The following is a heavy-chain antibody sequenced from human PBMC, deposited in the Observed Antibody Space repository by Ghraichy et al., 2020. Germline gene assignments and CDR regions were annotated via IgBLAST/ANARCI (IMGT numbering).Heavy chain of an antibody. J-gene: IGHJ4*02. CDR3: VKDKQSSGRYYVPLDY. V-gene: IGHV3-9*01. D-gene: IGHD3-10*01. CDR1: GFTFDDFA. Sequence: GGSLRLSCAASGFTFDDFAMHWVRQPPGKGLEWVSTISWNSDTRGYADSVKRRISIPSYNTKNSLHLHMNSLRAEDTAVYYCVKDKQSSGRYYVPLDYWCRETLCTVAS. CDR2: ISWNSDTR.